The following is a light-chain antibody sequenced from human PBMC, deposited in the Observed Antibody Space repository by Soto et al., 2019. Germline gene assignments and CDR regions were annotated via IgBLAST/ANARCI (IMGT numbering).Light chain of an antibody. V-gene: IGKV4-1*01. CDR1: QSLFSSSNSKNF. J-gene: IGKJ5*01. CDR3: QQYYNAPIT. CDR2: WAS. Sequence: DTVMTQSPDSLAVSLCERATINCKSSQSLFSSSNSKNFLGWYQQKPGQPPKLLIYWASIRDSGVPDRFSGSGSEADFTLTINNLQAEDVAVYYCQQYYNAPITFGRGTRLEI.